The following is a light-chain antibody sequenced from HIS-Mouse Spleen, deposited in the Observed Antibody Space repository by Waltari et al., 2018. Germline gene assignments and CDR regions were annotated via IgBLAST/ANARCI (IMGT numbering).Light chain of an antibody. J-gene: IGLJ2*01. CDR3: YSTDSSGNHRV. CDR1: ALPTKY. CDR2: EDS. Sequence: SYELTQPPSVSVSQGQTARITCSGDALPTKYAYWYQQKSGQAPVLVIYEDSKRPSGIPERFSGSSSGTMATLTISGAQVEDEADYYCYSTDSSGNHRVFGGGTKLTVL. V-gene: IGLV3-10*01.